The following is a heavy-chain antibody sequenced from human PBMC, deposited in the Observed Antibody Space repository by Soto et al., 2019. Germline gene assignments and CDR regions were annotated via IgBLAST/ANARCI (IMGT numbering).Heavy chain of an antibody. V-gene: IGHV3-23*01. CDR3: ARGSAYSDYDLEY. CDR2: ISGTGGST. J-gene: IGHJ4*02. Sequence: GGSLRLSCAASGFTFSSYAMTWVRQAPGKGLEWVSGISGTGGSTYYADSVKGRFTISRDKSKNTLYLHVNSLRAEDTAVYYCARGSAYSDYDLEYWGQGTLVTVSS. D-gene: IGHD4-17*01. CDR1: GFTFSSYA.